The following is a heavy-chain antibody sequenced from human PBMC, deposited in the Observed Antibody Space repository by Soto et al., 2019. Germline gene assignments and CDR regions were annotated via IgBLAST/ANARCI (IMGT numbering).Heavy chain of an antibody. CDR2: IGGISSYI. V-gene: IGHV3-21*01. CDR3: ARGWRVGAGGKFYYGLDV. D-gene: IGHD6-13*01. Sequence: GGSLRLSCAAPGFTFSTYDMNWVRQAPGKGLEWFASIGGISSYIYYADSVKGRFTIPRDNAKNSLYLQMDSVGAEDTAVYYCARGWRVGAGGKFYYGLDVWGQGTTVTVS. CDR1: GFTFSTYD. J-gene: IGHJ6*02.